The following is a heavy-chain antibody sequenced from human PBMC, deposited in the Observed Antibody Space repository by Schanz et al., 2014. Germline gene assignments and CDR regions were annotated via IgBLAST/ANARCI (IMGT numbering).Heavy chain of an antibody. Sequence: QLLESGGGLVQPGGSLRLSCAASGFTFSSYAMSWVRQAPGKGLEWISAISGSGGSTYDADSVKGRFTISRDNSKNTLFLQMSSLRAEDTAVYYCAKDHAGSDILTALGNWGQGTLVTVSS. CDR2: ISGSGGST. CDR3: AKDHAGSDILTALGN. CDR1: GFTFSSYA. V-gene: IGHV3-23*01. J-gene: IGHJ4*02. D-gene: IGHD3-9*01.